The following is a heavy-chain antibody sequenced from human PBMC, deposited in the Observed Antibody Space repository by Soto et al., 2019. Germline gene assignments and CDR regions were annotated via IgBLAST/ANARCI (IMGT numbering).Heavy chain of an antibody. CDR1: GFTFGDYA. CDR3: TRLGVQLWFDPFDY. J-gene: IGHJ4*02. D-gene: IGHD5-18*01. Sequence: QAGGSLRLSCTASGFTFGDYAMSWFRQAPGKGLEWVGFIRSKAYGGTTEYAASVKGRFTISRDDSKSIAYLQMNSLKTEDTAVYYCTRLGVQLWFDPFDYWXQGTLVTVCS. CDR2: IRSKAYGGTT. V-gene: IGHV3-49*03.